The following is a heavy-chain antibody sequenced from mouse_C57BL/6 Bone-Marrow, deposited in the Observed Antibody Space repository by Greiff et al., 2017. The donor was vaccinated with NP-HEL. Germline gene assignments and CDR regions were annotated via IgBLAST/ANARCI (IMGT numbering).Heavy chain of an antibody. V-gene: IGHV1-15*01. CDR1: GYTFTDYE. J-gene: IGHJ4*01. CDR2: IDPETGGT. Sequence: VQLQESGAELVRPWASVTLSCKASGYTFTDYEMHWVKQTPVHGLEWIGAIDPETGGTAYNQKFKGKAILTADKSSSTAYMELRSLTSEDSAVYYCTRWAPPYAMDYWGQGTSVTVSS. CDR3: TRWAPPYAMDY.